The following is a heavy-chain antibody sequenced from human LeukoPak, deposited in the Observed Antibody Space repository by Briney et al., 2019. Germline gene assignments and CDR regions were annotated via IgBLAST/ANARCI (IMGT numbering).Heavy chain of an antibody. CDR2: INHSGST. V-gene: IGHV4-34*01. CDR3: ARVSGDGCPRSTSCTEWFDP. CDR1: GGSFSGYY. D-gene: IGHD2-2*01. J-gene: IGHJ5*02. Sequence: SETLSLTCAVYGGSFSGYYWSWIRQPPGNGLEWIGEINHSGSTNYNPSLKSRVTISVDTSKNQFSLKLSSVTAADTAVYYCARVSGDGCPRSTSCTEWFDPWGQGTLVTVSS.